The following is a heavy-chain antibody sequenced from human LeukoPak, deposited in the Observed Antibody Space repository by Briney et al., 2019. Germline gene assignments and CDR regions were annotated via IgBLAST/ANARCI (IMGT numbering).Heavy chain of an antibody. D-gene: IGHD6-13*01. V-gene: IGHV5-51*01. CDR3: ASPYSSSGTAFDI. Sequence: GESRQISCQGSGSSFTSYWIGCVRQLPGKGPEWMGIIYPGDSDTRYSPSFQGQITISADKSISTAYLQCSSLNASDTAMYYCASPYSSSGTAFDIWGQGTMVTVSS. J-gene: IGHJ3*02. CDR1: GSSFTSYW. CDR2: IYPGDSDT.